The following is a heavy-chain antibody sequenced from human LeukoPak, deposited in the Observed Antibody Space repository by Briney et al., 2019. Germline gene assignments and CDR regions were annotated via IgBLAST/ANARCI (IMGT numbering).Heavy chain of an antibody. V-gene: IGHV4-31*03. J-gene: IGHJ4*02. Sequence: SETLSLTCTVSGGSISSGGYYWSWMRQHPGKGLEWIGYIYYSGSTYYNPSLKSRVTISVDTSKNQFSLKLSSVTAADTAVYYCARDGHYGDPRPFVYWGQGTLVTVSS. CDR3: ARDGHYGDPRPFVY. D-gene: IGHD4-17*01. CDR2: IYYSGST. CDR1: GGSISSGGYY.